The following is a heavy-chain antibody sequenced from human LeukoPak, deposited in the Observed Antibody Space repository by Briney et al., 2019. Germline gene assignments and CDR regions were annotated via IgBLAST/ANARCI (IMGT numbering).Heavy chain of an antibody. J-gene: IGHJ4*02. V-gene: IGHV3-74*01. CDR2: INSDGSST. CDR1: GFTFSSYW. Sequence: GGSLRLSCAASGFTFSSYWMHWVRQAPGKGLVWVSRINSDGSSTTYADSVQGRLTISRDNAKNTLHLQMNSLRAEDTAVYYCAKDLKVAAGPFDYWGQGTLVTVSS. D-gene: IGHD6-6*01. CDR3: AKDLKVAAGPFDY.